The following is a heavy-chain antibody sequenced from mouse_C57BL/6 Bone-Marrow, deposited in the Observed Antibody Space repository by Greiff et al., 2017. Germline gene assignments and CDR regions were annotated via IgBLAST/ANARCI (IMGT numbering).Heavy chain of an antibody. J-gene: IGHJ3*01. V-gene: IGHV5-17*01. CDR3: ERGWLPAWFAY. Sequence: EVHLVESGGGLVKPGGSLKLSCAASGFTFSDYGMHWVRQAPEKGLEWVAYISSGSSTIYYADTVKGRFTISRDNAKNTLFLQMTSLRSEDTAMYCCERGWLPAWFAYWGQGTLVTVSA. CDR1: GFTFSDYG. CDR2: ISSGSSTI. D-gene: IGHD2-2*01.